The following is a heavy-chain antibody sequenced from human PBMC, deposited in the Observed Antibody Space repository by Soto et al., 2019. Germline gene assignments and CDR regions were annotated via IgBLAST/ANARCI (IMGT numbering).Heavy chain of an antibody. CDR2: IYWDDDK. CDR1: GFSLSTSGVG. D-gene: IGHD5-12*01. CDR3: AHRMEVATPWAAFDI. Sequence: SGPTLVNPTQTLTLTCTFSGFSLSTSGVGVGWIRQPPGKALEWLALIYWDDDKRYSPSLKSRLTITKDTSKHQVVLTMTNMDPVDTATYYCAHRMEVATPWAAFDIWGQGTMVTVSS. V-gene: IGHV2-5*02. J-gene: IGHJ3*02.